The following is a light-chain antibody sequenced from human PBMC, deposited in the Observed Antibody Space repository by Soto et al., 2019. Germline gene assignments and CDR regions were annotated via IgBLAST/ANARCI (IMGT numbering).Light chain of an antibody. V-gene: IGLV2-23*02. Sequence: QSVLTQPASVSWSPGQSITISCTGTSSDVGSYNLVSWYQQHPGKAPKLIIYEVSKRPSGVSNRFSGSESGSTASLTISGLQAEDEADYYCSKERANAYVVFGGGTKLTVL. CDR2: EVS. CDR1: SSDVGSYNL. J-gene: IGLJ2*01. CDR3: SKERANAYVV.